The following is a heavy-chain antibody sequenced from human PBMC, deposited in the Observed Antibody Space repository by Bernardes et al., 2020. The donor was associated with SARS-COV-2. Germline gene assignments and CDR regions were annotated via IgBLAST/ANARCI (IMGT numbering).Heavy chain of an antibody. V-gene: IGHV3-23*01. CDR3: AKKSARFGELLYEDY. J-gene: IGHJ4*02. CDR2: ISGSGGST. CDR1: GFTFSSYA. Sequence: GGSLRLSCAASGFTFSSYAMSWVRQAPGKGLEWVSAISGSGGSTYYADSVKGRFTISRDNSKNTLYLQMNSLRAEDTAVYYCAKKSARFGELLYEDYWGQGTLVTVSS. D-gene: IGHD3-10*01.